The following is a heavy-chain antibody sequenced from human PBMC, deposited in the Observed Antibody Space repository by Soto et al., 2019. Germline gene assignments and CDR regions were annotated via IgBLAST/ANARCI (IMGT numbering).Heavy chain of an antibody. CDR2: ISYSGST. V-gene: IGHV4-39*01. D-gene: IGHD3-22*01. CDR1: GGSISSSSYY. J-gene: IGHJ4*02. CDR3: ASYYYDSSGYYYLPGVY. Sequence: QLQLQESGPGLVKPSETLSLTCTVSGGSISSSSYYWGWIRQPPGKGLEWIGSISYSGSTYYNPSLKSRVTIYVDTSKNQFSLKLSSVTAADTAVYYCASYYYDSSGYYYLPGVYWGQGTLVTVSS.